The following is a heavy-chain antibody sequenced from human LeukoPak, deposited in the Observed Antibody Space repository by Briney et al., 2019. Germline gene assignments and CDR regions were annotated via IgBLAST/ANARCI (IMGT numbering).Heavy chain of an antibody. Sequence: ASVKVSCKASGYTFTSYGISWVRQAPGQGLEWMGWISAYNGNTNYAQKLQGRVTMTTDTSTSTAYMGLRSLRSDDTAVYYCARDRASFCTNGVCYRSEREGLDYWGQGTLVTVSS. CDR3: ARDRASFCTNGVCYRSEREGLDY. CDR1: GYTFTSYG. V-gene: IGHV1-18*01. J-gene: IGHJ4*02. CDR2: ISAYNGNT. D-gene: IGHD2-8*01.